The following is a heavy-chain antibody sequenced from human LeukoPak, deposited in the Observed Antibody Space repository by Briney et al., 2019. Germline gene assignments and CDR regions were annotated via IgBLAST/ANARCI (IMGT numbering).Heavy chain of an antibody. CDR2: IYTSGST. D-gene: IGHD5-12*01. Sequence: SETLSLTCTVSGGSISSYYWSWIRQPAGKGLEWIGRIYTSGSTNYNPSLKSRVTISVDTSKNQFSLKLSSVTAADTAVYYCASSSVRGYSGYAADYWGQGTLVTVSS. CDR1: GGSISSYY. CDR3: ASSSVRGYSGYAADY. J-gene: IGHJ4*02. V-gene: IGHV4-4*07.